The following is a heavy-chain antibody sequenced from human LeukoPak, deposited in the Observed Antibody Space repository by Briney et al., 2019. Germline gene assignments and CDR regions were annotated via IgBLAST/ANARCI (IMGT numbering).Heavy chain of an antibody. J-gene: IGHJ4*02. CDR2: INHSGST. CDR3: AREFSGYDFDY. Sequence: PSGTLSLTCAVYGGSFSGYYWSWIRQPPGKGLEWIGEINHSGSTNYNPSLKSRVTISVDTSKNQFSLKLSSVTAADTAVYYCAREFSGYDFDYWGQGTLVTVSS. D-gene: IGHD5-12*01. CDR1: GGSFSGYY. V-gene: IGHV4-34*01.